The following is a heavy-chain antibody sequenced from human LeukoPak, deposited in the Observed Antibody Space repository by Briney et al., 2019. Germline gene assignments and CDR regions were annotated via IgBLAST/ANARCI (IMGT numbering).Heavy chain of an antibody. CDR2: IYYSGST. J-gene: IGHJ4*02. Sequence: SETLSLTCTVSGGSTSSSSYYWGWIRRPPGKGLEWIGSIYYSGSTYYNPSLKSRVTIPVDTSKNQFSLKLSSVTAADTAVYNCAIPRYNWNDGHFDYWGQGTLVTVSS. CDR1: GGSTSSSSYY. D-gene: IGHD1-20*01. V-gene: IGHV4-39*01. CDR3: AIPRYNWNDGHFDY.